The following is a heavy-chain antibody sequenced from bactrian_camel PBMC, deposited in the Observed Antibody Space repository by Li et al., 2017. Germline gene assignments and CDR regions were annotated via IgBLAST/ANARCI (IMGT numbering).Heavy chain of an antibody. D-gene: IGHD7*01. J-gene: IGHJ4*01. Sequence: HVQLVESGGGSALAGGSVRLSCAASGSTGSDYCMGWFRQGPGNVREGVAVIDSDGSTRYADSVKGRFTISKDNAKNTLYLQMTSLKSEDTAMYYCAAEPPRWWRYTDCSVKGVDSPEYKYWGQGTQVTVS. V-gene: IGHV3S26*01. CDR2: IDSDGST. CDR1: GSTGSDYC. CDR3: AAEPPRWWRYTDCSVKGVDSPEYKY.